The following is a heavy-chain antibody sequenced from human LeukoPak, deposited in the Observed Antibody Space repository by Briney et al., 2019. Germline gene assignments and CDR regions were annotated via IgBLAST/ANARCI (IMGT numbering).Heavy chain of an antibody. Sequence: PGRSLRLSCAASGFTFSSYAMHWVRQAPGKGLEWVAVISYDGSNKYYADSVKGRFTISRDNSKNTLYLQMNSLRAEDTAVYYCARDGTVVRGAHLYYYYGMDVWGQGTTVTVSS. J-gene: IGHJ6*02. CDR2: ISYDGSNK. V-gene: IGHV3-30-3*01. D-gene: IGHD3-10*01. CDR1: GFTFSSYA. CDR3: ARDGTVVRGAHLYYYYGMDV.